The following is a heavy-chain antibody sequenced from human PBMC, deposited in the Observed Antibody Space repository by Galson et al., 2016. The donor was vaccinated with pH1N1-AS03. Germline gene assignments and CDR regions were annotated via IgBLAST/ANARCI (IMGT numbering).Heavy chain of an antibody. D-gene: IGHD3-10*01. V-gene: IGHV3-13*01. CDR1: GFTFSSHD. J-gene: IGHJ6*02. CDR3: ARGKEGYFYGMDV. CDR2: SGTAGDT. Sequence: SLRLSCAGAGFTFSSHDMYWVRQPPGKGLEWVSASGTAGDTYYAGSVKGRFTISRENAKNSLYLQMNSLSAGDTAVSYSARGKEGYFYGMDVWGQGTTVTVSS.